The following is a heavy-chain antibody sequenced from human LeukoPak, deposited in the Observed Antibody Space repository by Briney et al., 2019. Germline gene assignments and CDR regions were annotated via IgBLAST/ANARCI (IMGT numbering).Heavy chain of an antibody. D-gene: IGHD1-1*01. V-gene: IGHV1-2*02. CDR3: ARGGTYPQIYFDY. CDR2: INPNSGDT. J-gene: IGHJ4*02. Sequence: ASVRVSCKASGYTFIDYYMHWVRQAPGQGVEWMGWINPNSGDTNYAQKFQGRVTMTRDTSISTAYMELSSLRSDDTAVYYCARGGTYPQIYFDYWDQGTLVTVSS. CDR1: GYTFIDYY.